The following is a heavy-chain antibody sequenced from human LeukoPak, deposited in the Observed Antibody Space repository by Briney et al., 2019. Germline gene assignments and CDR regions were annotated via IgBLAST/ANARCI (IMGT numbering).Heavy chain of an antibody. CDR2: IKNEHYGGTA. Sequence: GGSLRLSCVGSGFSFISVWLNWVRQTPGKGLEWVGRIKNEHYGGTADYNEAIKGRFTISRDDSKNTLYLQMGSLRADDMAVYYCARENPAGSLDYWGQGTLVTVSS. CDR3: ARENPAGSLDY. J-gene: IGHJ4*02. V-gene: IGHV3-15*07. D-gene: IGHD1-14*01. CDR1: GFSFISVW.